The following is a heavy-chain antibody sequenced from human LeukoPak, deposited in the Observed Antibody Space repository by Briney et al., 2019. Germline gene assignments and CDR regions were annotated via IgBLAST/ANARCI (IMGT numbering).Heavy chain of an antibody. D-gene: IGHD3-10*01. CDR3: ARDYSRSGSYPFDF. Sequence: PGGSLRLSCAASGFTFSSYNRNWVRQAPGKGLEWLSYISSSGTTIYYADSVKGRFTISRDNAKNSLYLQMNSLRDEDTAVYYCARDYSRSGSYPFDFWGQGTLVTVSS. V-gene: IGHV3-48*02. CDR1: GFTFSSYN. CDR2: ISSSGTTI. J-gene: IGHJ4*02.